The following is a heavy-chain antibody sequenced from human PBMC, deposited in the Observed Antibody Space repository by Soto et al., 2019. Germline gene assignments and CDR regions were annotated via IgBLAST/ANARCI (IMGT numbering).Heavy chain of an antibody. V-gene: IGHV1-18*01. J-gene: IGHJ5*02. D-gene: IGHD4-17*01. CDR2: ISAYNGNT. Sequence: QVVQSGPEVKKPETSVKVSCKASGYTFTSYGISWVRQAPGQGLEWMGWISAYNGNTNYAQKLQGRVTMTTDTSTSTAYMELRSLRSDDTAVYYCARDRHRDYGDLTPFDPWGQGTLVTVSS. CDR1: GYTFTSYG. CDR3: ARDRHRDYGDLTPFDP.